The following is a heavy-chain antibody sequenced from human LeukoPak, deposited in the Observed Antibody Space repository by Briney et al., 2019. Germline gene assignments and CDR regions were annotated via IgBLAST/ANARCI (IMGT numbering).Heavy chain of an antibody. CDR3: ATDVGQLWSPDN. D-gene: IGHD5-18*01. J-gene: IGHJ4*02. V-gene: IGHV3-48*03. CDR1: GFTFSNYA. CDR2: ISGSGNTI. Sequence: GGSLRLSCAASGFTFSNYAMHWVRQAPGKGLEWVSYISGSGNTIYYADSVKGRFTISRDNARNSVYLHMNRLRGDDTAVYYCATDVGQLWSPDNWGQGTLVTVSS.